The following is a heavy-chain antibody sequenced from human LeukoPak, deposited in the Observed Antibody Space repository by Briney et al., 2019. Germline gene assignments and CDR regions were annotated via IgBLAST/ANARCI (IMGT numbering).Heavy chain of an antibody. D-gene: IGHD3-10*01. CDR3: AKDAPNYSGSGSYPDY. Sequence: GGSLRLSCAASGFTFSSYGMHWVRQAPGKGLEWVAFIRYDGSSKYYADSVKGRFTISRDNSKNTLYLQMNSLRAEDTAVYYCAKDAPNYSGSGSYPDYWGQGTLVTVSS. V-gene: IGHV3-30*02. CDR1: GFTFSSYG. J-gene: IGHJ4*02. CDR2: IRYDGSSK.